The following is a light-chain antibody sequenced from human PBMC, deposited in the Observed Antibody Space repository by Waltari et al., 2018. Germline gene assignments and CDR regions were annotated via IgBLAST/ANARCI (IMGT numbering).Light chain of an antibody. CDR3: ATWDDSLNGLSLSGLVV. J-gene: IGLJ2*01. CDR2: SND. CDR1: SSNIGSHT. Sequence: QSVLTQPPSASGTPGQRVTISCSGTSSNIGSHTVNWYQQLPGTAPKLLIYSNDERPSGVPDRFSCSKSGTSASLAISGLQSEDEADYYCATWDDSLNGLSLSGLVVFGGGTKLTVL. V-gene: IGLV1-44*01.